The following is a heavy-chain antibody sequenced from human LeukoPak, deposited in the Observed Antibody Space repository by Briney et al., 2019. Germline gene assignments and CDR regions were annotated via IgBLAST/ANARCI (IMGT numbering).Heavy chain of an antibody. J-gene: IGHJ4*02. Sequence: GASVKVSCKASGYTFTSYGISWVRQAPGQGLEWMGWISAYNGNTNYAQKLQGRVTMTTDTSTSTAYMELRSLRSDDTAVYYCARAPVSDSSGYLVVWYYFDYWGQGTLVTVSS. CDR1: GYTFTSYG. V-gene: IGHV1-18*01. CDR3: ARAPVSDSSGYLVVWYYFDY. D-gene: IGHD3-22*01. CDR2: ISAYNGNT.